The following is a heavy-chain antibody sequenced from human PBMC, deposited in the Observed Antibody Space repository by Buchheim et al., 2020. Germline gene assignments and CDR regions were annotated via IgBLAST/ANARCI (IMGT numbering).Heavy chain of an antibody. J-gene: IGHJ6*02. CDR1: GFSLSTSGMC. CDR3: AGILFKVATNYYYYGMDV. Sequence: QVTLRESGPALVKPTQTLTLTCTFSGFSLSTSGMCVSWIRQPPGKALEWLARIDWDDDKYYSTSLKTRLTISKDTSKNQVGLTMTNMNPVDTATYYCAGILFKVATNYYYYGMDVWGQGTT. V-gene: IGHV2-70*15. D-gene: IGHD5-12*01. CDR2: IDWDDDK.